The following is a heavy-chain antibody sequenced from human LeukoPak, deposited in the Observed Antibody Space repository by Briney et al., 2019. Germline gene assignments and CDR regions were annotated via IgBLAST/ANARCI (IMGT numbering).Heavy chain of an antibody. V-gene: IGHV3-15*01. D-gene: IGHD5-18*01. CDR3: TTYSFEWIRSLDY. CDR1: GFTFSRYA. Sequence: GGSLRLSCVASGFTFSRYAIHWVRQAPGKGLEWVGRIKSKTDGGTIEYAAPVKGRFTIARDDSKNTLYLQMNSLKTEDTGVYYCTTYSFEWIRSLDYWGQGTLLTVSS. J-gene: IGHJ4*02. CDR2: IKSKTDGGTI.